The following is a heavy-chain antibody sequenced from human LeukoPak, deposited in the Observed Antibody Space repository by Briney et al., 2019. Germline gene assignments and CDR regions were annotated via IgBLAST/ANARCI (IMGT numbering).Heavy chain of an antibody. V-gene: IGHV3-66*01. Sequence: GGSLRLSCAASGFTVSSNYMSWVRQAPGKGLEWVSVIYSGGSTYYADSVKGRFTISRDNSKNTVYLQMNSLRAEDTAIYYCGKEGGLYDSGGYFDYWGQGTLVTVSS. D-gene: IGHD3-3*01. J-gene: IGHJ4*03. CDR2: IYSGGST. CDR1: GFTVSSNY. CDR3: GKEGGLYDSGGYFDY.